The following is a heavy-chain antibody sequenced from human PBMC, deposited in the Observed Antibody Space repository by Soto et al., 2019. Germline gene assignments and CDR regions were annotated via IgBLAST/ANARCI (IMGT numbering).Heavy chain of an antibody. Sequence: GGSLRLSCAASGFTFSSYGMHWVRQAPGKGLEWVAVIWYDGSNKYYADSVKGRFTISRDNSKNTLYLQMNSLRAEDTAVYYCAANLGVVPAAMSVDYYYYGMDVWGQGTTVTV. CDR1: GFTFSSYG. J-gene: IGHJ6*02. D-gene: IGHD2-2*01. CDR2: IWYDGSNK. CDR3: AANLGVVPAAMSVDYYYYGMDV. V-gene: IGHV3-33*01.